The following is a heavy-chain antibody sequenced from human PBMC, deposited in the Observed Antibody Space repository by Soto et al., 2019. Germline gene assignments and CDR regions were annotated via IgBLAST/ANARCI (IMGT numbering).Heavy chain of an antibody. J-gene: IGHJ5*02. D-gene: IGHD3-10*01. CDR3: ARDLSAELWFGENWFDP. CDR2: INAGNGNT. V-gene: IGHV1-3*01. Sequence: QVQLVQSGAEVKKPGASVKVSCKASGYTFTSYAMHRVRQAPGQRLEWMGWINAGNGNTKYSQKFQGRVTITRDTSASTAYMELSSLRSEDTAVYYCARDLSAELWFGENWFDPWGQGTLVTVSS. CDR1: GYTFTSYA.